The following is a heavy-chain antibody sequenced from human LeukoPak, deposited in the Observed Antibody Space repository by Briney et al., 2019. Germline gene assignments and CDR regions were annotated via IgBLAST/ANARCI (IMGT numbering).Heavy chain of an antibody. CDR1: GFTFSSYG. V-gene: IGHV3-30*18. CDR2: ISYDGSNK. Sequence: PGGSLRLSCAASGFTFSSYGMHWVRQAPGKGLEWVAVISYDGSNKYYADSVKGRFTISRDNSKNTLYLQMNSLRAEDTAVYYCAKDAGQWEPPSDAFDICGQGTMVTASS. D-gene: IGHD1-26*01. CDR3: AKDAGQWEPPSDAFDI. J-gene: IGHJ3*02.